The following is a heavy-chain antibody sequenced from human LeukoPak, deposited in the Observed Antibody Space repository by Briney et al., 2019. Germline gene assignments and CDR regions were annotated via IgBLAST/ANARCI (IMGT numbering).Heavy chain of an antibody. CDR3: ARTGYYYDSSGYYYTDY. J-gene: IGHJ4*02. V-gene: IGHV4-38-2*02. CDR1: GYSISSGYY. CDR2: IYHSGST. D-gene: IGHD3-22*01. Sequence: SETLTLTCTVSGYSISSGYYWGWIRQPPGKGLEWIGSIYHSGSTYYNPSLKSRVTMSVDTSKNQFSLKLSSVTAADTAVYYCARTGYYYDSSGYYYTDYWGQGTLVTVSS.